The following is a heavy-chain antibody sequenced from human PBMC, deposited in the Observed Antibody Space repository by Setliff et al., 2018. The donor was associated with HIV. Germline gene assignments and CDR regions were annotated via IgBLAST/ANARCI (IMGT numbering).Heavy chain of an antibody. CDR2: IYTGGST. J-gene: IGHJ4*02. CDR1: GGSISCYY. D-gene: IGHD6-19*01. Sequence: SETLSLTCTVSGGSISCYYWSWIRQPPGKGLEWIGYIYTGGSTNYNPSLKSRVTITVDTSKNQFSRKLSSVTAADTAVYYCAITEYSSGYWYFDYWGQGTLVTVSS. CDR3: AITEYSSGYWYFDY. V-gene: IGHV4-4*09.